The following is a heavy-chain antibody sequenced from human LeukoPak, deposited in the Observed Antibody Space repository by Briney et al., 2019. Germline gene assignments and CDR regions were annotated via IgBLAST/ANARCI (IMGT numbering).Heavy chain of an antibody. CDR2: ISGSGGST. V-gene: IGHV3-23*01. J-gene: IGHJ5*02. CDR3: AKDFPPLLGLDAAYYDILTGYYIP. CDR1: GFTFSSYA. D-gene: IGHD3-9*01. Sequence: GGSLRLSCAASGFTFSSYAMSWVRQAPGKGLEWVSAISGSGGSTYYADSVKGRFTISRDNSKNTLYLQMSSLRAEDTAVYYCAKDFPPLLGLDAAYYDILTGYYIPWGQGTLVTVSS.